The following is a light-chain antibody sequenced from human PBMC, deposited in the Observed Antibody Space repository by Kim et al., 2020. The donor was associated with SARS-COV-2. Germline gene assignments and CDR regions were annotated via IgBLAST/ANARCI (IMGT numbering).Light chain of an antibody. CDR3: QQYNDWPLT. CDR1: QPISRD. V-gene: IGKV3-15*01. J-gene: IGKJ4*01. Sequence: VFPGERATLSCRTSQPISRDLAWYQQKPGQAPRLLIYGVSTRATGIPATFTGSGSGTEFTLTISSLQSEDFALYYCQQYNDWPLTFGGGTKVDIK. CDR2: GVS.